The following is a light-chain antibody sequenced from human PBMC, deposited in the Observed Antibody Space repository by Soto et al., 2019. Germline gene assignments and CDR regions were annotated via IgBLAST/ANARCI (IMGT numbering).Light chain of an antibody. CDR2: WAS. CDR3: HQYSSIPWT. J-gene: IGKJ1*01. Sequence: DIVMTQSPDSLALSLGESATINCRSRQSVFSRSNSKNCVAWYQLKAGQPPRLLIYWASTRESGVPDRFSGSGSGTEFTLTISSLQAEDVAGYYCHQYSSIPWTFGQGTKVDI. CDR1: QSVFSRSNSKNC. V-gene: IGKV4-1*01.